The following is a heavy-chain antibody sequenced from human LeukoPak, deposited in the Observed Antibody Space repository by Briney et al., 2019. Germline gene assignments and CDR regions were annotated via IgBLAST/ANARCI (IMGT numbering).Heavy chain of an antibody. CDR2: ISAYYGNT. V-gene: IGHV1-18*01. CDR3: ARGRYPRLHRCWFDP. CDR1: GYTFTSYA. D-gene: IGHD3-9*01. Sequence: ASVKVSCKASGYTFTSYAISWVRQAPGQGLEWMGWISAYYGNTTYAQKFQGRVTMTTDTSTSTAYMELSRLRSDDTAVYYCARGRYPRLHRCWFDPWGQGTLVTVSS. J-gene: IGHJ5*02.